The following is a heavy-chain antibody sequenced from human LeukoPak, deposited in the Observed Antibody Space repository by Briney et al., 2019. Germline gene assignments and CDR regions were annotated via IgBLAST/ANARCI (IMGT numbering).Heavy chain of an antibody. V-gene: IGHV4-39*01. D-gene: IGHD3-22*01. CDR2: IYYSGST. CDR3: ARHSAYYYDSSGFDY. CDR1: GGSISSSSYY. Sequence: PSETLSLTCTVCGGSISSSSYYWGWIRQPPGKGLEWIGSIYYSGSTYYNPSLKSRVTISVDTSKNQFSLKLSSVAAADTAVYYCARHSAYYYDSSGFDYWGQGTLVTVSS. J-gene: IGHJ4*02.